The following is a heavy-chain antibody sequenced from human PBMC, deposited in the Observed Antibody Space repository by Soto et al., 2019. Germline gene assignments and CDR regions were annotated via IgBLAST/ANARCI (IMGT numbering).Heavy chain of an antibody. J-gene: IGHJ6*02. V-gene: IGHV3-48*02. CDR1: GFTFSSYS. CDR2: ISSSGSTI. D-gene: IGHD2-2*01. CDR3: ARDQYSSTSCYVYYYGMDV. Sequence: GGSLRLSCAASGFTFSSYSMNWVRQAPGKGLEWVSYISSSGSTIYYADSVKGRFTISRDNAKNSLYLQMNSLRDEDTAVYYCARDQYSSTSCYVYYYGMDVWGQGTTVTVSS.